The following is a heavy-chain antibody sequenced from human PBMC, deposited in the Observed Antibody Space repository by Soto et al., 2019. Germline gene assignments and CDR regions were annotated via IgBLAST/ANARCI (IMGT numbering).Heavy chain of an antibody. D-gene: IGHD1-1*01. Sequence: QVQLQQWGAGLLKPSETLSLTCAVYGGSVSSGSYYWSWIRQPPGKGLEWIGEMSHSGRTHFNPSPTSPATISVDTSTNRFSLKMSFVTAADTALYYCARVERGTATTVVDAFDTWGRGTMVTVSS. J-gene: IGHJ3*02. V-gene: IGHV4-34*01. CDR1: GGSVSSGSYY. CDR3: ARVERGTATTVVDAFDT. CDR2: MSHSGRT.